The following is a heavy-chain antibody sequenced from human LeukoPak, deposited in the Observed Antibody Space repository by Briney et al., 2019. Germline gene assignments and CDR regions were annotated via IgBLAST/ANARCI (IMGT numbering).Heavy chain of an antibody. Sequence: GRSLRLSCAASGFTFSSYAMHWVRQAPGKGLEWVAVISYDGSNKYYADSVKGRFTISRDNSKNTLYLQMNSLRAEDTAVYYCARDLQVVTARDWGQGTLVTVSS. CDR1: GFTFSSYA. J-gene: IGHJ4*02. D-gene: IGHD2-21*02. V-gene: IGHV3-30-3*01. CDR2: ISYDGSNK. CDR3: ARDLQVVTARD.